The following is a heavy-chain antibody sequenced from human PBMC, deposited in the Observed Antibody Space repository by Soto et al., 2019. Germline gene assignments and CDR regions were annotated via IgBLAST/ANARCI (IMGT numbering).Heavy chain of an antibody. CDR3: ARDRGDSSYFDY. Sequence: SVKVSCKASGGSNSSYAISWLRQAPGQGLEWMGGIIPIFGTANYAQKFQGRVTITADESTSTAYMELSSLRSEDTAVYYCARDRGDSSYFDYWGQGTLVTVS. CDR2: IIPIFGTA. D-gene: IGHD4-17*01. CDR1: GGSNSSYA. J-gene: IGHJ4*02. V-gene: IGHV1-69*13.